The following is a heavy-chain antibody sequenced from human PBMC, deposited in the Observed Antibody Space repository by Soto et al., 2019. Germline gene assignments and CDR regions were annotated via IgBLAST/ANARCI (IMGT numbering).Heavy chain of an antibody. CDR1: GFSRTTTAVG. V-gene: IGHV2-5*02. CDR3: ARSRGIPVDDLYYYFMDV. D-gene: IGHD3-10*01. Sequence: QITLKESGPTLVRPTQTLTMTCTFSGFSRTTTAVGVGWVRQAPGKALEWLAVVYWDDDKRYSPSLHGRLSITEDTSKNEVGLTVTDMEPTDTGTYYCARSRGIPVDDLYYYFMDVWGEGTTVTVSS. CDR2: VYWDDDK. J-gene: IGHJ6*03.